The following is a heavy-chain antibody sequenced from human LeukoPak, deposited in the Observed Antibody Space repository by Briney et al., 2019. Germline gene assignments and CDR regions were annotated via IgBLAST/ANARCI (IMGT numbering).Heavy chain of an antibody. CDR3: AREREESDAFDI. V-gene: IGHV1-69*13. CDR1: GYTFTSYG. Sequence: GASVKVSCKASGYTFTSYGISWVRQAPGQGLEWMGGIIPIFGTANYAQKFQGRVTITADESTSTAYMELSSLRSEDTAVYYCAREREESDAFDIWGQGTMVTVSS. CDR2: IIPIFGTA. J-gene: IGHJ3*02.